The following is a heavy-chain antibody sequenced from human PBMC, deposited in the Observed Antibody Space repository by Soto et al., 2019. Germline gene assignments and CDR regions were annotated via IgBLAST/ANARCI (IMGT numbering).Heavy chain of an antibody. V-gene: IGHV1-69*13. CDR1: GGTFSSYA. CDR2: IIPIFGTA. Sequence: SVKVACKASGGTFSSYAISWVRQAPGQGLEWMGGIIPIFGTANYAQKFQGRVTITADESTSTAYMELSSLRSEDTAVYYCARDLDIVVVPAAHYYYGMDVWGQGTTVTVSS. CDR3: ARDLDIVVVPAAHYYYGMDV. D-gene: IGHD2-2*01. J-gene: IGHJ6*02.